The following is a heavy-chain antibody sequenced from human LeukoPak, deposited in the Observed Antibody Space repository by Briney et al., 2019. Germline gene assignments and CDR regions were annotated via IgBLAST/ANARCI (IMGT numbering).Heavy chain of an antibody. V-gene: IGHV3-74*01. CDR2: IDPDGSNT. CDR3: ARILYCTSISCYSS. D-gene: IGHD2-2*01. CDR1: GFTFSNYW. Sequence: PGGSLRLSCAASGFTFSNYWMHWVRQAPGKGLVWVSRIDPDGSNTTYADSVKGRFTISRDNAQNTLYLQMNKVRAEDTSVYYCARILYCTSISCYSSWGQGTLVTVSS. J-gene: IGHJ1*01.